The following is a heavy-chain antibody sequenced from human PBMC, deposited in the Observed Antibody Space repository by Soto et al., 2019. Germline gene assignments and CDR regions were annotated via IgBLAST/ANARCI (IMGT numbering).Heavy chain of an antibody. CDR3: ARVGCSGTSCSSQWFDP. J-gene: IGHJ5*02. CDR1: GGTFNSYA. V-gene: IGHV1-69*01. Sequence: QAQLVQSGAEVKKPGSSVKVSCKASGGTFNSYAISWVRQAPGQGLEWMGGIIPIFGTANYAQKFQGRVTSTEDESTSTVSMELSGLRSEDTAVYYGARVGCSGTSCSSQWFDPWGQGTRVTVSS. D-gene: IGHD2-2*01. CDR2: IIPIFGTA.